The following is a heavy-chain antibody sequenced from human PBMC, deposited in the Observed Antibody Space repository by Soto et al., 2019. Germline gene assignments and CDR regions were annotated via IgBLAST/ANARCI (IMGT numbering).Heavy chain of an antibody. D-gene: IGHD3-10*01. CDR1: GFTFSNAW. CDR2: IKSKTDGGTT. V-gene: IGHV3-15*01. J-gene: IGHJ4*02. Sequence: GGSLRLSCAASGFTFSNAWMSWVRQAPGKGLEWVGRIKSKTDGGTTDYAAPVKGRFTISRDDSKNTLYLQMNSLKTEDTAVYYCRVGRYYGSGSYQLFDYWGQGTLVTVSS. CDR3: RVGRYYGSGSYQLFDY.